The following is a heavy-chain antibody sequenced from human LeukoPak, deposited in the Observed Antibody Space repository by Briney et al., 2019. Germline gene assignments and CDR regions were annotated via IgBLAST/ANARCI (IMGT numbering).Heavy chain of an antibody. CDR2: MKEDGTET. CDR3: AKEGRSLQTY. Sequence: GGSLRLSCAASGFMFSSNWMSWVRLAPGKGLEWVANMKEDGTETYYVDSVKGRFTISRDNAKNSLYLQMNSLRVEDTAVYYCAKEGRSLQTYWGQGTLVTVSS. D-gene: IGHD5-24*01. J-gene: IGHJ4*02. V-gene: IGHV3-7*03. CDR1: GFMFSSNW.